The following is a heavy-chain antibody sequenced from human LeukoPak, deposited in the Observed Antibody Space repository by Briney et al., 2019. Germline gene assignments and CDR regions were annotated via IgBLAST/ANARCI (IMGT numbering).Heavy chain of an antibody. CDR3: ARDPDSSGFSYFDY. V-gene: IGHV4-34*01. CDR2: INHSGST. J-gene: IGHJ4*02. CDR1: GGSFSGYY. D-gene: IGHD3-22*01. Sequence: SETLSLTCAVYGGSFSGYYWSWIRQPPGKGLEWIGEINHSGSTNYNPSLKSRVTISVDTSKNQFSLKLSSVTAAGTAVYYCARDPDSSGFSYFDYWGQGTLVTVSS.